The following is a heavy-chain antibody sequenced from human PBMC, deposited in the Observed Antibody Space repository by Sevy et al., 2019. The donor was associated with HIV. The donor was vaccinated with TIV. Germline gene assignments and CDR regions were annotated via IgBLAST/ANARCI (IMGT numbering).Heavy chain of an antibody. V-gene: IGHV3-11*01. J-gene: IGHJ4*02. CDR1: GFTFSDYY. CDR2: ISSSGSTI. CDR3: ARGGGGTYYYGSGSQGYFDY. Sequence: GGSLRLSCAASGFTFSDYYMSWIRQAPGKGLEWVSYISSSGSTIYYADSVKGRFTISRDNAKNSLYLQMNSLRAEDTAVYYCARGGGGTYYYGSGSQGYFDYWGQGTLVTVSS. D-gene: IGHD3-10*01.